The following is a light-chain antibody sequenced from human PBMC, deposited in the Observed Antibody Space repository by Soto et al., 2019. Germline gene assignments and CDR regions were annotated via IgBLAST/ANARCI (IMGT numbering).Light chain of an antibody. Sequence: DIPMTQSPSSLSASVGDRVTITCRASQAIITYLNWYQQKPGKAPKLLISDASNLETGVPSRFSGSGSGTDFTFTISSLQPEDIATYYCQQYDNLVFSFGPGTKVEIK. CDR1: QAIITY. CDR3: QQYDNLVFS. CDR2: DAS. J-gene: IGKJ3*01. V-gene: IGKV1-33*01.